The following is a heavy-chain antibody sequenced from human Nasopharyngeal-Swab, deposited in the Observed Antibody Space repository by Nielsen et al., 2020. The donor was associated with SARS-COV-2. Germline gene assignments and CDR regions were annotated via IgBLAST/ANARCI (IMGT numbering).Heavy chain of an antibody. CDR1: GGSISSSSYY. J-gene: IGHJ4*02. V-gene: IGHV4-39*07. D-gene: IGHD3-22*01. CDR3: ARGGGSSGYYAPADY. Sequence: SETLSLTCTVSGGSISSSSYYWGWIRQPPGKGLEWIGSIYYSGSTYYNPSLKSLVTISVDTSKNQFSLKLSSVTAADTAVYYCARGGGSSGYYAPADYWGQGTLVTVSS. CDR2: IYYSGST.